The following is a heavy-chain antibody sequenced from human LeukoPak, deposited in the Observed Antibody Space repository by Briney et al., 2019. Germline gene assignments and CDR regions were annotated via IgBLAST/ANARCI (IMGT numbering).Heavy chain of an antibody. Sequence: DSLEISRKASGYRFTSFWIGWVPPMPGKGLGWVGVIHPGEYERRYSPSFEGQVTISADRSIITAYMQWSSLKASDTAMYYCARRTDSGWKWFDPWGQGTLVTVSS. D-gene: IGHD6-25*01. V-gene: IGHV5-51*01. CDR3: ARRTDSGWKWFDP. J-gene: IGHJ5*02. CDR1: GYRFTSFW. CDR2: IHPGEYER.